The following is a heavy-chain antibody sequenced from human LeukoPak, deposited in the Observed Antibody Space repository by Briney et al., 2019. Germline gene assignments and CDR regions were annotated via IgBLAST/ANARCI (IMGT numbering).Heavy chain of an antibody. CDR1: GFTFGSYE. D-gene: IGHD2-21*02. CDR3: ARDKTPYCGGDCYAFDI. V-gene: IGHV3-48*03. CDR2: ISRGGSSI. Sequence: GWSLRLSCEASGFTFGSYEMNWVRQAPGKGLEWLSYISRGGSSIYYVDSVRGRFTISRDNAKNSLYLQMNSLRAEDTAVYYCARDKTPYCGGDCYAFDIWGQGTMVTVSS. J-gene: IGHJ3*02.